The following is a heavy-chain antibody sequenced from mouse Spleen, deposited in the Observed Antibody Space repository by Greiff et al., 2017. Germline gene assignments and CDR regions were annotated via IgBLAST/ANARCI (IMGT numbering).Heavy chain of an antibody. CDR3: AREGVGIRQYYLDY. D-gene: IGHD5-2*01. CDR2: INPSNGGP. Sequence: QVQLQQPGTELVRPGASVRLSCKASGYTLTNYWMHWVKQRPGQGLEWIGNINPSNGGPYYIEKFKSKATLTVDKSSSTEYKQLSRVTSEDSAVYYCAREGVGIRQYYLDYWGQGTTLTVSS. CDR1: GYTLTNYW. V-gene: IGHV1-53*01. J-gene: IGHJ2*01.